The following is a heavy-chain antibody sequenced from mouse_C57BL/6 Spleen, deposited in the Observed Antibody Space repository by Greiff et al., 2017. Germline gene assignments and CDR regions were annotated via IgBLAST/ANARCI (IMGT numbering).Heavy chain of an antibody. CDR1: GFTFSDYY. Sequence: EVQGVESGGGLVQPGGSLKLSCAASGFTFSDYYMYWVRQTPEKRLEWVAYISNGGGSTYYPDTVKGRITISRDNAKNTLYLQMSRLKSEDTAMYYCARPPITTVVGEAWFAYWGQGTLVTVSA. CDR3: ARPPITTVVGEAWFAY. D-gene: IGHD1-1*01. CDR2: ISNGGGST. J-gene: IGHJ3*01. V-gene: IGHV5-12*01.